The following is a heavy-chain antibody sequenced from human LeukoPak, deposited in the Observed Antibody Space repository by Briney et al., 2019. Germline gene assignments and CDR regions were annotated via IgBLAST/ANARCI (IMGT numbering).Heavy chain of an antibody. CDR3: ARDPGTTGTSLEWGSQRADYYYYYYMDV. J-gene: IGHJ6*03. Sequence: ASVKVSCKASGYTFTSYYMHWVRQAPGQGLEWMGIINPSGGSTSYAQKFQGRVTMTRDTSTSTVYMELSSLRSEDTAVYYCARDPGTTGTSLEWGSQRADYYYYYYMDVWGKGTTVTVSS. V-gene: IGHV1-46*01. D-gene: IGHD1-1*01. CDR1: GYTFTSYY. CDR2: INPSGGST.